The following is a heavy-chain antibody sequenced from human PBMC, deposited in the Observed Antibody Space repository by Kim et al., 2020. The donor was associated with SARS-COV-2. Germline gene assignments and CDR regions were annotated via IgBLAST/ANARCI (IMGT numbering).Heavy chain of an antibody. CDR2: ISWDGGST. V-gene: IGHV3-43*01. D-gene: IGHD3-10*01. CDR3: AKGDGLGRSLIGDLDC. Sequence: GGSLRLSCAASGFIFDDYTMHWVRQTPGKGLEWVSVISWDGGSTYYADFVKGRFTISRDNSKNSLYLQMNSLRTEDTAFYYCAKGDGLGRSLIGDLDCWGQGTLVTVSS. J-gene: IGHJ4*02. CDR1: GFIFDDYT.